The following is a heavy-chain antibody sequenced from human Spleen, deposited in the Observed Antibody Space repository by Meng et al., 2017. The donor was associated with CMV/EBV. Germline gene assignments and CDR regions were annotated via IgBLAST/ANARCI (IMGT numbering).Heavy chain of an antibody. D-gene: IGHD3-9*01. Sequence: GESLKISCMASGFTSGDYTMSWVRQAPGKGLEWVGLIKSRSYGGTKEYAASVKGRFSISREDSESIVYLQMNSLKTEDTAVYYCTREGGGAGLFDLAHNVFDIWGQGTMVTVSS. CDR3: TREGGGAGLFDLAHNVFDI. V-gene: IGHV3-49*04. J-gene: IGHJ3*02. CDR1: GFTSGDYT. CDR2: IKSRSYGGTK.